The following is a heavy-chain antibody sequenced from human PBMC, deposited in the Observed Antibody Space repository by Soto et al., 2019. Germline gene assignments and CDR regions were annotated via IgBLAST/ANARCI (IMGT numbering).Heavy chain of an antibody. Sequence: QVQLQESGPGLLKPSQTLSLTCTVSGGSISSGGYYWRWIRQHPGKGVEWIGYIYYSGSTYYNPSLKSRVTISVDTSKNQFSLKLSSVTAADTAVYYCAGIYSGTPGGTLRYWGQGTLVTVSS. CDR2: IYYSGST. J-gene: IGHJ4*02. CDR1: GGSISSGGYY. D-gene: IGHD1-26*01. V-gene: IGHV4-31*03. CDR3: AGIYSGTPGGTLRY.